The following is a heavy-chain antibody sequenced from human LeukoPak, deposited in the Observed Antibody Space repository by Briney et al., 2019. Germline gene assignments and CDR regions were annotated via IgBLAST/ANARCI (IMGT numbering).Heavy chain of an antibody. J-gene: IGHJ4*02. Sequence: GGSLRLSCAASGFTFSSYAMSWVRQAPGKGLGWVSAISGSGGSTYYADSVKGRFTISRDNSKNTLYLQMNSPRAEDTAVYYCAKHPPRELDEVGAHTNFDYWGQGTLVTVSS. CDR3: AKHPPRELDEVGAHTNFDY. CDR2: ISGSGGST. D-gene: IGHD1-26*01. V-gene: IGHV3-23*01. CDR1: GFTFSSYA.